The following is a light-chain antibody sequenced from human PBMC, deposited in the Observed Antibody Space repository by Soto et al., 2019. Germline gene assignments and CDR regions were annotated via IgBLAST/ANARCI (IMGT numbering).Light chain of an antibody. Sequence: DIQMTQSPSTLSASVGDRVTITCRASQSISSWLAWYQQKPGKAPKLLIYKASSLESGVPSRFSGSGSGTDFTLTISSLQSEDFAVYYCQQYKNWPLFGQGTRLEIK. CDR2: KAS. J-gene: IGKJ5*01. CDR3: QQYKNWPL. V-gene: IGKV1-5*03. CDR1: QSISSW.